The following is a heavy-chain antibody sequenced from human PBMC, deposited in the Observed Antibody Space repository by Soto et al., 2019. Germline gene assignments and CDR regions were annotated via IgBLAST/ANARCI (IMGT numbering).Heavy chain of an antibody. CDR3: ARDDEYWGNGMDV. Sequence: QVQLVESGGGVVQPGRSLRLSCAASGFTFSNYGMHWVRQAKGKGLEWVAVILNDGSNRYHADSVKDRFTISRDNSKNRLYLQMNSLRAEDPAVYYCARDDEYWGNGMDVLGQGTTVTVS. V-gene: IGHV3-33*01. D-gene: IGHD2-8*02. CDR1: GFTFSNYG. J-gene: IGHJ6*02. CDR2: ILNDGSNR.